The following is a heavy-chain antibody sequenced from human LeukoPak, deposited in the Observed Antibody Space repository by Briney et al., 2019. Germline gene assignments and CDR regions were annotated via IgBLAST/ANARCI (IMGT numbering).Heavy chain of an antibody. J-gene: IGHJ4*02. V-gene: IGHV3-21*04. CDR2: ISSSSSYI. CDR3: AKNYCSGGSCYPPPFDY. D-gene: IGHD2-15*01. CDR1: GFTFSSYS. Sequence: PGGSLRLSCAASGFTFSSYSMNWVRQAPRKGLEWVSSISSSSSYIYYADSVKGRFTISRDNAKNSLYLQMNSLRAEDTAVYYCAKNYCSGGSCYPPPFDYWGQGTLVTVSS.